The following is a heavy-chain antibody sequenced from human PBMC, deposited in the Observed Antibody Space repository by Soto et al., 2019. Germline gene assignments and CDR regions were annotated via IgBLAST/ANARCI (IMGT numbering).Heavy chain of an antibody. CDR3: ARDSPRGVAAAASCMDV. Sequence: EVQLVESGGGLVKPGGSLRLSCAASGFTFSSYSMNWVRQAPGKGLEWVSSISSSSSYIYYADSVKGRFTISRDNAKNSLYLQMNSLRAEATAVYYCARDSPRGVAAAASCMDVWGQGTTVTVSS. D-gene: IGHD6-13*01. J-gene: IGHJ6*02. CDR1: GFTFSSYS. CDR2: ISSSSSYI. V-gene: IGHV3-21*01.